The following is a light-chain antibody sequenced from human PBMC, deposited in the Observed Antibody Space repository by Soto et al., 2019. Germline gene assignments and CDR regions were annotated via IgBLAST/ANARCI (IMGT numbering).Light chain of an antibody. Sequence: DIVMTQSPLSLPVTLGQPASISCRSSQSLLYNGNTYLNWFQLRPGQSPRRLIYQVSERDPGVPDRFSGSSSGTDFTLKISRVEAEDVGVYYCMQDSQWPVALGRGTRLEIK. V-gene: IGKV2-30*01. CDR3: MQDSQWPVA. CDR2: QVS. J-gene: IGKJ5*01. CDR1: QSLLYNGNTY.